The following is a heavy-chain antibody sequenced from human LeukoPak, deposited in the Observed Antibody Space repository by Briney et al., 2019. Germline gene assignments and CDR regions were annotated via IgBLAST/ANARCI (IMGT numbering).Heavy chain of an antibody. J-gene: IGHJ4*02. CDR3: ARVWSDDYVWGSYRHIDY. V-gene: IGHV4-59*12. CDR2: IYYSGST. D-gene: IGHD3-16*02. Sequence: SETLSLTCTVSGGSISSYYWSWIRQPPGKGLEWIGYIYYSGSTYYNPSLKSRVTISVDTSKNQFSLKLSSVTAADTAVYYCARVWSDDYVWGSYRHIDYWGQGTLVTVSS. CDR1: GGSISSYY.